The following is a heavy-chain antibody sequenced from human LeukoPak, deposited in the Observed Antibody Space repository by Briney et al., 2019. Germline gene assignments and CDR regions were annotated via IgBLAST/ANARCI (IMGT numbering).Heavy chain of an antibody. CDR1: GFTFSSYE. Sequence: PGGSLRLSCAASGFTFSSYEMNWVRQAPGKGLELISYISSSGSTIYYADSVKGRFTISRDNAKNSLYLQMNSLRAEDTAVYYCARDSLGDPYWGQGTLVTVSS. CDR3: ARDSLGDPY. J-gene: IGHJ4*02. CDR2: ISSSGSTI. V-gene: IGHV3-48*03. D-gene: IGHD3-10*01.